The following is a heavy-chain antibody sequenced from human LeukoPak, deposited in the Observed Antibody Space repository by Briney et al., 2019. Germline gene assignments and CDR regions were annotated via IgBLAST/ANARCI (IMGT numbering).Heavy chain of an antibody. J-gene: IGHJ4*02. Sequence: FTXXSXXXSWXRQAPGKGLEWVSVIYSGGTTYYADSVKGRFTISRDNSKNMLYLQMNSLTAEDTAVYYCASLRSTHYHFDYWGQGTLVTVSS. CDR3: ASLRSTHYHFDY. V-gene: IGHV3-53*01. CDR2: IYSGGTT. D-gene: IGHD1-26*01. CDR1: FTXXSXX.